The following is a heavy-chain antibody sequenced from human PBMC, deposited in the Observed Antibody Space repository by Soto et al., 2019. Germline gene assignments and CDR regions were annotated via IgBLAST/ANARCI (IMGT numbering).Heavy chain of an antibody. Sequence: PSETLSLSCNVSGGSISCYYWAWIRQPPGKGLEWIGYIYFTGNANYSPSLTGRVTMSVDMSTHQLSLKLRSVTAADAAVYHCERAAPLDTGGNSGLDGWG. V-gene: IGHV4-59*01. CDR1: GGSISCYY. J-gene: IGHJ6*01. CDR2: IYFTGNA. D-gene: IGHD2-21*02. CDR3: ERAAPLDTGGNSGLDG.